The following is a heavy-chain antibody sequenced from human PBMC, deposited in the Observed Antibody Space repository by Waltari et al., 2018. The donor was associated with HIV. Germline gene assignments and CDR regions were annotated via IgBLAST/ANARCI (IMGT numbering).Heavy chain of an antibody. J-gene: IGHJ3*02. CDR1: GGSFSGYY. CDR3: ARGWGSGGAFDI. D-gene: IGHD3-16*01. Sequence: VQLQQWGAGLLKPSEPLSLTCAVHGGSFSGYYWRWIRQRPGKGLEGIGEINHSGSTNSNPSLKSRITISVDTSKNQFSLKLSSVTAADTAVYYCARGWGSGGAFDIWGQGTMVTVSS. CDR2: INHSGST. V-gene: IGHV4-34*01.